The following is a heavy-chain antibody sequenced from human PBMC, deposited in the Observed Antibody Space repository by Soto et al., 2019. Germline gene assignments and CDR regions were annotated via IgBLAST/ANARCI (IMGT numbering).Heavy chain of an antibody. Sequence: SETLSLTCTVSGGSISSYYWSWIRQPPGKGLEWIGYIYYSGSTNYNPSLKSRVTISVDTSKTQFSLKLSSVTAADTDVYYCARLPEKYSGYDFISSGRVAGTRYDQADPPWGQGTLVTVSS. CDR3: ARLPEKYSGYDFISSGRVAGTRYDQADPP. V-gene: IGHV4-59*08. J-gene: IGHJ4*02. CDR1: GGSISSYY. CDR2: IYYSGST. D-gene: IGHD5-12*01.